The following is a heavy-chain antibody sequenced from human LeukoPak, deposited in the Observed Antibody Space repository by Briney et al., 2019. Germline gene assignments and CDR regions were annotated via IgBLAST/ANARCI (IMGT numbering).Heavy chain of an antibody. D-gene: IGHD3-22*01. CDR3: ASRRGHYYDSSGYYQDGFDY. Sequence: SETLSLTCTVSGGSISSYYWSWIRQPPGKGLEWIGSIYYSGSTYYNPSLKSRVTISVDTSKNQFSLKLSSVTAADTAVYYCASRRGHYYDSSGYYQDGFDYWGQGTLVTVSS. CDR1: GGSISSYY. J-gene: IGHJ4*02. CDR2: IYYSGST. V-gene: IGHV4-59*05.